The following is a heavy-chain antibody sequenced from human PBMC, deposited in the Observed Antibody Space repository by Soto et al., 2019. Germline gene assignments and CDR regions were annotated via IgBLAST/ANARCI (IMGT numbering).Heavy chain of an antibody. CDR1: GFTFGSYA. CDR3: AKDRHWVVFDY. V-gene: IGHV3-23*01. Sequence: EVQLLESGGGLVQPGGSLRLSCAASGFTFGSYAMSWVRQAPGKGLEWVSGISGGGGGTYFADSVKGRFTISRDNSKYTLYLQMNSLRAEDTAVYYCAKDRHWVVFDYWGQGTLVTVSS. CDR2: ISGGGGGT. J-gene: IGHJ4*02. D-gene: IGHD2-15*01.